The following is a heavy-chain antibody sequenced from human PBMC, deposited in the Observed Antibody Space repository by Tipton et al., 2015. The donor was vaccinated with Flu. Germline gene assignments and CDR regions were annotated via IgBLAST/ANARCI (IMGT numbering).Heavy chain of an antibody. CDR2: IKQDGSEI. Sequence: SLRLSCAASGFTFSSFWMSWVRQAPGKGLEWVANIKQDGSEIHYVDSVKGRFTISRDNAKNSLYLQMNSLRADDTAVYYCARAIAAAGSRWGQGTLVTVSS. V-gene: IGHV3-7*03. D-gene: IGHD6-13*01. CDR1: GFTFSSFW. J-gene: IGHJ4*02. CDR3: ARAIAAAGSR.